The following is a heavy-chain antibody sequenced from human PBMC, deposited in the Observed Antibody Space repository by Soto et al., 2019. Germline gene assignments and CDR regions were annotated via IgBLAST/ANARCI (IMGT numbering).Heavy chain of an antibody. J-gene: IGHJ4*02. Sequence: GGSLRLSCAASGFTFRTYGMHWVRQAPGKGLEWVAFISDDGSQKYYGDSVKGRFTISRDNSKNTLSLRMISLRTEDTSVYYCAKEAPGGWHFFDTWGQGTLVT. CDR1: GFTFRTYG. CDR3: AKEAPGGWHFFDT. CDR2: ISDDGSQK. D-gene: IGHD6-19*01. V-gene: IGHV3-30*18.